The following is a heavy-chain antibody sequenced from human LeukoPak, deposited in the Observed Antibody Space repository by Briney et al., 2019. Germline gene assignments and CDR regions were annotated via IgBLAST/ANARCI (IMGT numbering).Heavy chain of an antibody. V-gene: IGHV3-23*01. CDR1: GLTFSGYA. CDR2: ITGSGDYT. J-gene: IGHJ4*02. Sequence: PGGSLRLSCAASGLTFSGYAMTWVRQAPGKGLEWVSSITGSGDYTYYIDSVKGRFTISRDNSKNILYLQMNSLRGEDTALYYCAKDGLYYDGSAHVYYFDYWGQGTLVAVSP. D-gene: IGHD3-22*01. CDR3: AKDGLYYDGSAHVYYFDY.